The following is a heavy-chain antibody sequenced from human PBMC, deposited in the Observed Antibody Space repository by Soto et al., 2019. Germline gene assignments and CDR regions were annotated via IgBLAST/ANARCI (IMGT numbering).Heavy chain of an antibody. D-gene: IGHD3-10*01. CDR2: IYYSGST. CDR1: GGSISSGGYY. V-gene: IGHV4-31*03. Sequence: SETLSLTCTVSGGSISSGGYYWSWIRQHPGKGLEWIGHIYYSGSTYYNPSLKSRGTISVDTSKNQFSLKLSSVTAADTAVYYCARDASLWFGEYINWFEPWGQGTLVTVSS. CDR3: ARDASLWFGEYINWFEP. J-gene: IGHJ5*02.